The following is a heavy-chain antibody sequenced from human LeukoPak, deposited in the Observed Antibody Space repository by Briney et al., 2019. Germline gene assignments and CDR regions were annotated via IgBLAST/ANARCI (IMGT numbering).Heavy chain of an antibody. CDR1: GFTVSSNY. CDR3: ASLISGGSGSYYYMDV. Sequence: GGSLRLSCAASGFTVSSNYMSWVRQAPGKGLEWVSGIYSGGSTYYADSVKGRFTISRDNSKNTLYLQMNSLRAEDTAVYYCASLISGGSGSYYYMDVWGKGTTVTVSS. J-gene: IGHJ6*03. V-gene: IGHV3-53*01. D-gene: IGHD3-10*01. CDR2: IYSGGST.